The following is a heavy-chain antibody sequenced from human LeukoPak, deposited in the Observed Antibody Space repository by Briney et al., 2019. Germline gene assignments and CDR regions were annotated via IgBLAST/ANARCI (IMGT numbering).Heavy chain of an antibody. CDR2: ISSSGSTI. Sequence: GGSLRLSCAASGFTFSIYNMHWVRQAPGKGLEWVSYISSSGSTIYYADSVKGRFTISRDNAKNSLYLQMNSLRAEDTAVYYCAELGITMIGGVWGKGTTVTISS. CDR1: GFTFSIYN. D-gene: IGHD3-10*02. CDR3: AELGITMIGGV. J-gene: IGHJ6*04. V-gene: IGHV3-48*03.